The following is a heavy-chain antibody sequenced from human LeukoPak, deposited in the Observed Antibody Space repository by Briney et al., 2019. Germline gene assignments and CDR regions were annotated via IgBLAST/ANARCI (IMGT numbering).Heavy chain of an antibody. CDR1: GFTFSSYA. J-gene: IGHJ4*02. D-gene: IGHD2-2*01. V-gene: IGHV3-23*01. CDR3: ASYCSSTCSPSGFDF. CDR2: ISGSGGST. Sequence: GGSLRLSCAASGFTFSSYAMSWVRQAPGKGLEWVSAISGSGGSTYYADSVKGRFTISRDDSKNTLYLQMSSLRAEDTAVYYCASYCSSTCSPSGFDFWGRGTLVTVSS.